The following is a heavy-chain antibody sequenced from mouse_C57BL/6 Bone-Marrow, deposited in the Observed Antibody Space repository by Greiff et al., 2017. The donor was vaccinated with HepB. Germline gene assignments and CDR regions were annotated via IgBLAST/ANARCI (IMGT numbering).Heavy chain of an antibody. CDR2: IRSKSNNYAT. D-gene: IGHD2-14*01. J-gene: IGHJ4*01. V-gene: IGHV10-1*01. Sequence: EVKLMESGGGLVQPKGSLKLSCAASGFSFNTYAMNWVRQAPGKGLEWVARIRSKSNNYATYYADSVKDRFTISRDDSESMLYLQMNNLKTEDTAMYYCVRVRRYAMDYWGQGTSVTVSS. CDR3: VRVRRYAMDY. CDR1: GFSFNTYA.